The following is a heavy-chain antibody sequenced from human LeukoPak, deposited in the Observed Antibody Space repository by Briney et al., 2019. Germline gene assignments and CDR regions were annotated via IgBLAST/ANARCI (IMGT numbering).Heavy chain of an antibody. CDR1: GGTLSSYA. D-gene: IGHD1-7*01. CDR3: ARGSRITGTTPWGRYYMDV. CDR2: IIPIFGTA. Sequence: ASVKVSCKASGGTLSSYAISWVRPAPGQGLEWMGGIIPIFGTANYAQKFQGRVTITTDESTSTAYMELSSLRSEDTAVYYCARGSRITGTTPWGRYYMDVWGKGTTVTVSS. J-gene: IGHJ6*03. V-gene: IGHV1-69*05.